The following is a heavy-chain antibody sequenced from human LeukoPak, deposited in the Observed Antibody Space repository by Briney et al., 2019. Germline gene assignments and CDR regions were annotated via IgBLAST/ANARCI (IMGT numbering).Heavy chain of an antibody. D-gene: IGHD2-8*01. CDR3: ARRMDDAFDI. Sequence: PSETLSLTCTVSGGSISTYYWSWIRQPPGKGLEWIGYIHYSGSTNYNPSLKSRVTISVDTSKNQFSLKLSSVTAADTAVYYCARRMDDAFDIWGQGTMVTVSS. CDR2: IHYSGST. J-gene: IGHJ3*02. CDR1: GGSISTYY. V-gene: IGHV4-59*01.